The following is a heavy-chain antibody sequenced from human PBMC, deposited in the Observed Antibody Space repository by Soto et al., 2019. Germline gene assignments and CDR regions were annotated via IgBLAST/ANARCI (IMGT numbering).Heavy chain of an antibody. V-gene: IGHV1-18*01. J-gene: IGHJ6*03. CDR2: ISAYNGNT. Sequence: QVQLVQSGAEVKKPGASVKVSCKASGYTFTSYGISWVRQAPGQGLEWMGWISAYNGNTNYAQKLQGRVTMTTDTSTSTAKMELRSRRSDDTAVYYCARGWLSGVRSGHYYYYMDVWGKGTTVTVSS. CDR1: GYTFTSYG. D-gene: IGHD5-12*01. CDR3: ARGWLSGVRSGHYYYYMDV.